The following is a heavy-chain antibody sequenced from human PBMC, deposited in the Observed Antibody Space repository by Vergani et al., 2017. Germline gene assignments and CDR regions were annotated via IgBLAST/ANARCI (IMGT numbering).Heavy chain of an antibody. CDR2: INPTTGNP. V-gene: IGHV7-4-1*01. D-gene: IGHD6-19*01. CDR3: ARAKRGRLAVGATDS. CDR1: GYSFNNYA. J-gene: IGHJ4*02. Sequence: QEQLVQSGSELKKLGASVKVSCKASGYSFNNYAIHWVRQPPGQGLEWMGWINPTTGNPTYARAFTGRFVFSLDTSISTAYLQTGSLKAEDTAVYFCARAKRGRLAVGATDSWGQGTLLTVSS.